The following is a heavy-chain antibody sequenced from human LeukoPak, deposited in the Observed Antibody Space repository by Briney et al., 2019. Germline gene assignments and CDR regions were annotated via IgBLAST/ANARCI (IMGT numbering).Heavy chain of an antibody. D-gene: IGHD5-24*01. V-gene: IGHV1-2*02. CDR2: INPNSGGT. CDR3: ARDYARDVAPDC. CDR1: GYTFTGYY. Sequence: ASVKVSCKASGYTFTGYYMYWVRQAPGQGLEWMGWINPNSGGTNYAQKFQDRVTITRDTSISTAYMELSRLRSDDTAVYCCARDYARDVAPDCWGQGTLVTASS. J-gene: IGHJ4*02.